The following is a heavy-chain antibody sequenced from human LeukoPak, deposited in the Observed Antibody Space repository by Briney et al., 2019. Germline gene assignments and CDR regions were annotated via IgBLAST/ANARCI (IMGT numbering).Heavy chain of an antibody. J-gene: IGHJ5*02. V-gene: IGHV4-39*07. Sequence: SETLSLTCTVSGGSISSSSHYWGWIRQPPGKGLEWIGSIYYSGSTYYNPSLKSRVTISVDTSKNQFSLKLSSVTAADTAVYYCARIRITMIHWFDPWGQGTLVTVSS. CDR2: IYYSGST. CDR1: GGSISSSSHY. CDR3: ARIRITMIHWFDP. D-gene: IGHD3-22*01.